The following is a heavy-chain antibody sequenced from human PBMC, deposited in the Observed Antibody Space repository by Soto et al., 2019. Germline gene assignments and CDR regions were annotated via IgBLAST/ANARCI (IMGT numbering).Heavy chain of an antibody. J-gene: IGHJ4*02. Sequence: GGSLRLSCAASGFTFSSYGMHWVRQAPGKGLEWVAVIWCDGSNKYYADSVKGRFTISRDNSKNTLYLQMNSLRAEDTALYYCAKDHNLAAAGYYFDYWGQGTLVTVSS. CDR2: IWCDGSNK. CDR3: AKDHNLAAAGYYFDY. D-gene: IGHD6-13*01. CDR1: GFTFSSYG. V-gene: IGHV3-30*02.